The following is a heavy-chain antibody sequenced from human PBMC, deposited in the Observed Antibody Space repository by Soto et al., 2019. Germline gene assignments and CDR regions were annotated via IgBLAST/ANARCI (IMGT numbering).Heavy chain of an antibody. V-gene: IGHV4-4*02. D-gene: IGHD3-22*01. Sequence: PSETLSLTCAVSGGSISSSNWWSWVRQPPGKGLEWIGKIYHSGSTNYNPSLKSRVTISVDKSKNQFSLKLSSVTAADTAVYYCARAWGGTITMIVGHMSAFDIWGQGTMVTVSS. CDR2: IYHSGST. J-gene: IGHJ3*02. CDR3: ARAWGGTITMIVGHMSAFDI. CDR1: GGSISSSNW.